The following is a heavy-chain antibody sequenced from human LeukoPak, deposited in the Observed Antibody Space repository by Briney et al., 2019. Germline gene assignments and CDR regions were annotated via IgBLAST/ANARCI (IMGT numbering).Heavy chain of an antibody. CDR2: IYWDDDK. CDR1: GFSLSTSGVG. D-gene: IGHD3-22*01. CDR3: AHATYFYDSSGYPRSFDI. Sequence: SGPTLVNPTQTLTLTCTFSGFSLSTSGVGVGWIRQPPGKALEWLALIYWDDDKRYSPSLKSRLTIAKDTSKNQVVLTMTNMGPVDTATYYCAHATYFYDSSGYPRSFDIWGQGTMVTVSS. V-gene: IGHV2-5*02. J-gene: IGHJ3*02.